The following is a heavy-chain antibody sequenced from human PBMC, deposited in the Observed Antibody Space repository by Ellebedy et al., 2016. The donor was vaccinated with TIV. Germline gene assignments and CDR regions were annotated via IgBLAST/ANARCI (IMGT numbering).Heavy chain of an antibody. J-gene: IGHJ4*02. CDR3: ATRDILTGYFDY. V-gene: IGHV1-69*04. CDR2: IIPILGIA. D-gene: IGHD3-9*01. Sequence: SVKVSXXASGGTFSSYAISWVRQAPGQGLEWMGRIIPILGIANYAQKFQGRVTMTEDTSTDTAYMELSSLRSEDTAVYYCATRDILTGYFDYWGQGTLVTVSS. CDR1: GGTFSSYA.